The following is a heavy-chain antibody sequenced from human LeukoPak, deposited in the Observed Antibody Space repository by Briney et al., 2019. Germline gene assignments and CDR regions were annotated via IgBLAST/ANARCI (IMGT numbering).Heavy chain of an antibody. V-gene: IGHV3-20*04. J-gene: IGHJ4*02. CDR3: ARVDDISIFGVVIG. D-gene: IGHD3-3*01. CDR1: GFTFDDCG. Sequence: PGGSLRLSCAGSGFTFDDCGMSWVRQAPGKGLEWVSGINWNGGSTGYADSVKGRFTISRDNAKNSLYLQMNSLRAEDTALYYCARVDDISIFGVVIGWGQGALVTVSS. CDR2: INWNGGST.